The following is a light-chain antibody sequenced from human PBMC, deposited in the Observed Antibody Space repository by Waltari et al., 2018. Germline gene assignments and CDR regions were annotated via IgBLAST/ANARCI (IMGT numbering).Light chain of an antibody. CDR2: GAS. J-gene: IGKJ4*01. CDR3: QQYNNWPLP. V-gene: IGKV3-15*01. CDR1: QSVNSN. Sequence: EIVMTQSPATLSVSPGERATLSCRASQSVNSNLAWYQQKPGPAPRLLIYGASTRATGIPARFSGSWSATEFTLTISSLQSEDFAVYYCQQYNNWPLPFGGGTKVEIK.